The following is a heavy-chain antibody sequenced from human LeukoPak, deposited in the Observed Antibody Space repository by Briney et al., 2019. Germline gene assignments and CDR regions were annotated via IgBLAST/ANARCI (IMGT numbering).Heavy chain of an antibody. CDR3: AREWGRIAVAGGPGY. CDR2: FWYDGRTK. V-gene: IGHV3-33*01. D-gene: IGHD6-19*01. Sequence: PGGSLRLSCAASGFTFSNYGMHWVRQAPGKGLEWVALFWYDGRTKFHADSVKGRFTISRDNSKNTLYLQMDSLRDEDTAVYYCAREWGRIAVAGGPGYWGQGSRVTVSS. J-gene: IGHJ4*02. CDR1: GFTFSNYG.